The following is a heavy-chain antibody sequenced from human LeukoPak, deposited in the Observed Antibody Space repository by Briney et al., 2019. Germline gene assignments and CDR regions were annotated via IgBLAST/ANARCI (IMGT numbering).Heavy chain of an antibody. CDR1: GYTFTGYY. D-gene: IGHD3-22*01. V-gene: IGHV1-2*02. J-gene: IGHJ4*02. CDR3: ARARRVWDSSGYYSYYFDY. Sequence: ASVKVSCKASGYTFTGYYMHWVRQAPGQGLEWMGWINPNSGCTNYAQKFQGRVTMTRDTSISTAYMELSRLRSDDTAVYYCARARRVWDSSGYYSYYFDYWGQGTLVTVSS. CDR2: INPNSGCT.